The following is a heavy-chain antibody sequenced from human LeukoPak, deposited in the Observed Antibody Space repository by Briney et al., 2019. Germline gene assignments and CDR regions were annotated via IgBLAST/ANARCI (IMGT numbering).Heavy chain of an antibody. CDR1: GFTVSSNY. CDR2: IYSGGST. V-gene: IGHV3-66*01. D-gene: IGHD2-15*01. J-gene: IGHJ4*02. Sequence: GGSLRLSCAASGFTVSSNYMSWVRQAPGKGLEWVSVIYSGGSTYYADSVKGRFTISRDNSKNTLYLQMNSLRAEDTAVYYCARDSRRILPSDWGQGALLTVSS. CDR3: ARDSRRILPSD.